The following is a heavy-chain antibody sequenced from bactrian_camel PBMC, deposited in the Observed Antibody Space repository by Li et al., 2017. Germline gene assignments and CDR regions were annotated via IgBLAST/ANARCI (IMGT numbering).Heavy chain of an antibody. Sequence: HVQLVESGGGSVQAGGSLKLSCVATGYFSKRCMAWFRQAPGAKRETVATIDSNGVTKVADSVKARFTASKDNDKKTWYLRMNNLKPEDTALYTCAAEDQAPWDMGWICNYNSWGQGTQVTVS. D-gene: IGHD3*01. V-gene: IGHV3S53*01. CDR1: GYFSKRC. CDR3: AAEDQAPWDMGWICNYNS. CDR2: IDSNGVT. J-gene: IGHJ6*01.